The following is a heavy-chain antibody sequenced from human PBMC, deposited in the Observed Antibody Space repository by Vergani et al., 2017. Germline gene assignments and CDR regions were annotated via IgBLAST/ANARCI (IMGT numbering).Heavy chain of an antibody. D-gene: IGHD4-17*01. Sequence: QVQLQESGPGLVKPSETLSLTCTVSGGSISSYYWSWIRQPPGKGLEWIGYIYYSGSTTSNPSLKSRVTISVETSKNQFSLKLSSVTAADTAVYYCANSYGDYGSDAFDIWGQGTMVTVAS. CDR3: ANSYGDYGSDAFDI. CDR2: IYYSGST. J-gene: IGHJ3*02. CDR1: GGSISSYY. V-gene: IGHV4-59*01.